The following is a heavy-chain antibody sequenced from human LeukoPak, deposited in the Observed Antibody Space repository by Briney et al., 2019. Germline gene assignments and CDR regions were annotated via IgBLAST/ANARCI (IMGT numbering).Heavy chain of an antibody. D-gene: IGHD6-19*01. J-gene: IGHJ4*02. Sequence: PGGSLRLSCAASGFTFSSYSMNWVRQAPGKGLEWVSSISSSSSYIYYADSVKGRFTISRDNSKNTLYLQMNSLRAEDTAVYYCAKALDSSGWLESSYWGQGTLVTVSS. CDR3: AKALDSSGWLESSY. CDR2: ISSSSSYI. V-gene: IGHV3-21*04. CDR1: GFTFSSYS.